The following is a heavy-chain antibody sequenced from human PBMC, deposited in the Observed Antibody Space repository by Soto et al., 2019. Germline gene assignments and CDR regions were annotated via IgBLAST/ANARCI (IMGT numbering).Heavy chain of an antibody. CDR3: ATHRSSMAAAGPWYFDY. CDR2: INWNGGST. J-gene: IGHJ4*02. V-gene: IGHV3-20*01. D-gene: IGHD6-13*01. Sequence: EVQLVESGGGVVRPGGSLRLSCAASGFSFDDYGMSWVRQAPGKGLEWVSGINWNGGSTGYADAVKGRFTISRDNAKNSLYLQMNSLRAEDTALYHCATHRSSMAAAGPWYFDYWGQGSLVTVSS. CDR1: GFSFDDYG.